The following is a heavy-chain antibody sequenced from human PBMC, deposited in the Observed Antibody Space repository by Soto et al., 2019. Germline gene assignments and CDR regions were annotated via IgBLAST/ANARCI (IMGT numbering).Heavy chain of an antibody. CDR3: ARRLVVPAAIDY. CDR2: INHSGRT. CDR1: GGSFSGYY. Sequence: QVQLQQWGAGLLKPSETLSLTCAVYGGSFSGYYWSWIRQPPGKGLEWIGEINHSGRTNYNPSLKSRVTIPVDTSTNQFSLKLSSVTAADTAVYYCARRLVVPAAIDYWGQGTLVTVSS. D-gene: IGHD2-2*01. V-gene: IGHV4-34*01. J-gene: IGHJ4*02.